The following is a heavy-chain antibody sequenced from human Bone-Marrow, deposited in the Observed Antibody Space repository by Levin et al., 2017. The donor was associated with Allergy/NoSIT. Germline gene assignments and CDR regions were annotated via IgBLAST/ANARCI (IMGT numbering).Heavy chain of an antibody. CDR3: AKARVSQLLCWFDP. CDR1: GFTFSSYA. V-gene: IGHV3-23*01. Sequence: HAGGSLRLSCAASGFTFSSYAMSWVRQAPGKGLEWVSAISGSGGSTYYADSVKGRFTISRDNSKNTLYLQMNSLRAEDTAVYYCAKARVSQLLCWFDPWGQGTLVTVSS. J-gene: IGHJ5*02. CDR2: ISGSGGST. D-gene: IGHD2-2*01.